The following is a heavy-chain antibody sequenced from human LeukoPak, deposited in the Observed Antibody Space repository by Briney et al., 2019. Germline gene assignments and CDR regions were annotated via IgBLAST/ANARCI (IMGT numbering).Heavy chain of an antibody. J-gene: IGHJ5*02. CDR1: GYSISSGYF. CDR3: ARHPTLGYCSGTSCLGFDP. V-gene: IGHV4-38-2*02. CDR2: IYHSVTT. D-gene: IGHD2-2*01. Sequence: PSETLSLTCTVSGYSISSGYFWGWMRQPPGKGLEWIGSIYHSVTTNYNPSLKSRVTISVDTSKNQFSLKLSSVTAADTAVYYCARHPTLGYCSGTSCLGFDPWGQGTLVTVSS.